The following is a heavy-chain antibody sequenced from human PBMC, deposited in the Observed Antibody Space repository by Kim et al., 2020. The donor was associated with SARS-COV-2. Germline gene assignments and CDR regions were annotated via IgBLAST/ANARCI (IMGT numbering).Heavy chain of an antibody. D-gene: IGHD3-10*01. CDR3: ASLPYYYGSGSYYNSFDY. J-gene: IGHJ4*02. Sequence: SRVTISVDTSKNQFSLKLSSVTAADTAVYYCASLPYYYGSGSYYNSFDYWGQGTLVTVSS. V-gene: IGHV4-30-2*04.